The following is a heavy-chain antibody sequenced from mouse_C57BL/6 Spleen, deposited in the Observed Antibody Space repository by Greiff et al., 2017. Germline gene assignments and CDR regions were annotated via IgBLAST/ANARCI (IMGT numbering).Heavy chain of an antibody. J-gene: IGHJ1*03. V-gene: IGHV1-66*01. D-gene: IGHD2-2*01. Sequence: QVQLKQSGPELVKPGASVKISCKASGYSFTSYYIHWVKQRPGQGLEWIGWIYPGSGNTKYNEKFKGKATLTADTSSSTAYMQLSSLTSEDSAVYYCATTMVTTEGYGYFDVWGTGTTVTVSS. CDR2: IYPGSGNT. CDR1: GYSFTSYY. CDR3: ATTMVTTEGYGYFDV.